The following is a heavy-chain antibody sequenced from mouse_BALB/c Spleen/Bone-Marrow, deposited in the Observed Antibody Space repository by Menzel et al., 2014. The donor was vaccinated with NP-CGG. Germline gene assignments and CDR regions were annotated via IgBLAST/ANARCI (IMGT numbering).Heavy chain of an antibody. J-gene: IGHJ2*01. CDR2: IDPANADT. CDR1: GFNIKDTY. D-gene: IGHD3-1*01. CDR3: VRAARTFDY. V-gene: IGHV14-3*02. Sequence: EVQLQQSGAELVKPGASVKLSCTASGFNIKDTYIHWVKQRPEQGLEWIGRIDPANADTKYGPKFQGKATITADTSSNTVYLQFISLTSEDTAIYYCVRAARTFDYWGQGTTHTVSS.